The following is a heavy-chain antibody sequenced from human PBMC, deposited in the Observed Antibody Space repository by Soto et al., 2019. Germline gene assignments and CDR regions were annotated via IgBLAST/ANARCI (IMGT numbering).Heavy chain of an antibody. CDR1: GGSISSGFYS. V-gene: IGHV4-30-2*01. Sequence: SETLSLTCAVSGGSISSGFYSWRCIRQPPGQGLEWIGYIYNSGNTYYNPSLMSRVTISVDRSQNHFSLKLTSVTAADTAVYYCARGSDGVWNWFDPWGQGTQVTVS. CDR3: ARGSDGVWNWFDP. J-gene: IGHJ5*02. CDR2: IYNSGNT. D-gene: IGHD2-21*02.